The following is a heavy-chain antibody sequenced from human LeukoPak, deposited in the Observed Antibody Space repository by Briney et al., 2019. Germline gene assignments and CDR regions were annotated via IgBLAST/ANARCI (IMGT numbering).Heavy chain of an antibody. CDR3: AKAPTSGYSSGWYGNSFDY. CDR1: GFTFSGYA. J-gene: IGHJ4*02. CDR2: ISVSGGST. Sequence: GGSLRLSCAASGFTFSGYAMSWVRQAPGKGLEWVSSISVSGGSTYYADSVKGRFTISRDNSKNTLYLQIDSLRAEDTAVYYCAKAPTSGYSSGWYGNSFDYWGQGTLVTVSS. V-gene: IGHV3-23*01. D-gene: IGHD6-19*01.